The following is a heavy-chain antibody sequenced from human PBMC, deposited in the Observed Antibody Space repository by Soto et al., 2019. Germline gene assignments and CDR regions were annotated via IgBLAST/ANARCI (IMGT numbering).Heavy chain of an antibody. CDR2: IYPGDSDT. CDR1: GYSFTSYW. D-gene: IGHD5-12*01. Sequence: GESLKISCKGSGYSFTSYWIGWVRQMPGKGLEWMGIIYPGDSDTRYSPSFQGQVTISADKSISTAYLQWSSLKASDTAMYYCASQKEMATTKDYYYGMDVWGQGTTVTVSS. J-gene: IGHJ6*02. V-gene: IGHV5-51*01. CDR3: ASQKEMATTKDYYYGMDV.